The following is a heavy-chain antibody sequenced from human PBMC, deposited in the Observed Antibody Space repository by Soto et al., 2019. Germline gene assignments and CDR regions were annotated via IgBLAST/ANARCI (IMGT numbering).Heavy chain of an antibody. V-gene: IGHV1-69*13. CDR2: IIPIFGTA. D-gene: IGHD6-13*01. Sequence: AASVKVSCKASGGTFSSYAISWVRQAPGQGLEWMGGIIPIFGTANYAQKFQGRVTITADESTSTAYMELSSLRSEDTAVYYCARLCPGIAAAGPRPLDGWGQGTTVTVS. J-gene: IGHJ6*02. CDR1: GGTFSSYA. CDR3: ARLCPGIAAAGPRPLDG.